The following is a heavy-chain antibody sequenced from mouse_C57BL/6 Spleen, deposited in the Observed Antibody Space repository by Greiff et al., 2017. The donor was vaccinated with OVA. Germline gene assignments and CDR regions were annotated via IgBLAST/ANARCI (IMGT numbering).Heavy chain of an antibody. CDR3: AREGYYYGSSYGYFDV. V-gene: IGHV1-18*01. Sequence: VHVKQSGPELVKPGASVKIPCKASGYTFTDYNMDWVKQSHGKSLEWIGDINPNNGGTIYNQKFKGKATLTVDKSSSTAYMELRSLTSEDTAVYYCAREGYYYGSSYGYFDVWGTGTTVTVSS. D-gene: IGHD1-1*01. CDR2: INPNNGGT. CDR1: GYTFTDYN. J-gene: IGHJ1*03.